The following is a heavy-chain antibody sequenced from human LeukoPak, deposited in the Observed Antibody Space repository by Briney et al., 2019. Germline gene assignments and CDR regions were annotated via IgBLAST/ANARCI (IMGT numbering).Heavy chain of an antibody. D-gene: IGHD3-16*01. CDR1: GFSFSTYP. V-gene: IGHV3-30*03. CDR3: ARAHPSYGVMDY. CDR2: ISKDGSDK. Sequence: GGSLRLSCAASGFSFSTYPMHWVRQAPGKGLEWVAVISKDGSDKHFADPVKGRFTISRDNSKNTLYPQMNSLRAEDTAVYYCARAHPSYGVMDYWGQGTLVTVSS. J-gene: IGHJ4*02.